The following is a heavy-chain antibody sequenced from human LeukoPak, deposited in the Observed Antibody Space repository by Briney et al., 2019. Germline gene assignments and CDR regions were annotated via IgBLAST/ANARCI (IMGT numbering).Heavy chain of an antibody. Sequence: PGGSLRLSCAVSGVTFDDYAMHWVRQAPGKGLEWVSGISWNSGSIVYADSVKGRFTISRDNAKNSLYLQMNSLRAEDMALYYCAKGYCSSTRCAFDIWGRGTMVTVSS. CDR3: AKGYCSSTRCAFDI. V-gene: IGHV3-9*03. CDR1: GVTFDDYA. D-gene: IGHD2-2*01. J-gene: IGHJ3*02. CDR2: ISWNSGSI.